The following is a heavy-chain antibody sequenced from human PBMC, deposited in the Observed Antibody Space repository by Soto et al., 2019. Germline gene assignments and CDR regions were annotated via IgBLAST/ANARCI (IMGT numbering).Heavy chain of an antibody. Sequence: SETLSLTCAVYGGSFSGYCWSWIRQPPGKGLEWIGEINHSGSTNYNPSLKSRVTISVDTSKNQFSLKLSSVTAADTAVYYCASVYGDLDYWGQGTLVTVSS. CDR2: INHSGST. D-gene: IGHD4-17*01. V-gene: IGHV4-34*01. CDR3: ASVYGDLDY. J-gene: IGHJ4*02. CDR1: GGSFSGYC.